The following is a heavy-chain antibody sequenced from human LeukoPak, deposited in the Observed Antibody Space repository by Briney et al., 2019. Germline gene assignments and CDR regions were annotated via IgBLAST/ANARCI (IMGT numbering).Heavy chain of an antibody. CDR1: GFTFSSYA. J-gene: IGHJ3*02. Sequence: PGGSLRLSCAASGFTFSSYAMSWVRQAPGKGLEWVSAISGSGGSTYYADSVKGRFTISRDNSKNTLYLQMNSLRVEDTAVYYCATPLGYCSSTSCYWAAFDIWGQGTMVTVSS. D-gene: IGHD2-2*01. CDR2: ISGSGGST. CDR3: ATPLGYCSSTSCYWAAFDI. V-gene: IGHV3-23*01.